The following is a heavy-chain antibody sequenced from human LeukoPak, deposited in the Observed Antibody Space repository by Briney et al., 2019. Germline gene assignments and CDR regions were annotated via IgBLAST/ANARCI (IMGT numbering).Heavy chain of an antibody. CDR1: GFTFSSYW. CDR3: ARSSIAARGWFDP. V-gene: IGHV3-7*05. CDR2: IKQDSSEK. Sequence: PGGSLRLSCAASGFTFSSYWMSWVRQAPGKGLEWVANIKQDSSEKYSVDSVQGRFTITSDNAKNTLHLQLNSPRAEGTDVYTCARSSIAARGWFDPWGQGTLVTVSS. J-gene: IGHJ5*02. D-gene: IGHD6-6*01.